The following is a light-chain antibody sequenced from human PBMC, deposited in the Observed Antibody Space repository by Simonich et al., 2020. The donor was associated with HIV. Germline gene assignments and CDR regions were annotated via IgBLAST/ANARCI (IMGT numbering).Light chain of an antibody. CDR1: NIGSKS. CDR3: QVWDTSSDHPRV. J-gene: IGLJ2*01. Sequence: SYVLTQPPSVSVAPGKTARITCGGNNIGSKSVHWYQQKPGQAPVLVVDDDSDRPPGIPERFSGSNSGNTATLTISRVEAGDEADYSCQVWDTSSDHPRVFGGGTKLTVL. V-gene: IGLV3-21*03. CDR2: DDS.